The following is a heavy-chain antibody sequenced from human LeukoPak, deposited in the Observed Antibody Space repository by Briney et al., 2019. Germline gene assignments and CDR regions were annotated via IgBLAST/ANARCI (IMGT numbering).Heavy chain of an antibody. CDR2: INHSGST. CDR1: GGSFSGYY. CDR3: ARGGDYYGSVYGMDV. J-gene: IGHJ6*02. Sequence: SETLSLTCAVYGGSFSGYYWSWIRQPPGKGLEWTGEINHSGSTNYNPSLKSRVTISVDTSKNQFSLKLSSVTAADTAVYYCARGGDYYGSVYGMDVRGQGTTVTVSS. V-gene: IGHV4-34*01. D-gene: IGHD3-10*01.